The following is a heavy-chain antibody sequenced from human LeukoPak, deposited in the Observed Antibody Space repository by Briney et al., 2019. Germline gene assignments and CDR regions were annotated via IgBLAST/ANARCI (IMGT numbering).Heavy chain of an antibody. V-gene: IGHV3-23*01. CDR2: ISGSGGST. J-gene: IGHJ4*02. CDR1: GFTFSSYA. D-gene: IGHD2-15*01. Sequence: GGSLRLSCAASGFTFSSYAMSWVRQAPGKGLEWVSAISGSGGSTYYADSVKGRFTISRDNAKNTLYLQMNSLRAEDTAVYYCARSPGQCSGGSCATGYWGQGTLVTVSS. CDR3: ARSPGQCSGGSCATGY.